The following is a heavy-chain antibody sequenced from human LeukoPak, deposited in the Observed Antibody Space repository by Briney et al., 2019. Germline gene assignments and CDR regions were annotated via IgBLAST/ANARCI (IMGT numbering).Heavy chain of an antibody. D-gene: IGHD3-3*01. Sequence: GGSLRLSCEASGFSFSSYATSWVRQAPGKGLEWVSGISGSGGTTYYAGSVKGRFTISRDIFKNTLYLQMSSLRAGDTAVYYCARDLYADFWSGSVDYWGRGTLVTVSS. CDR2: ISGSGGTT. V-gene: IGHV3-23*01. CDR1: GFSFSSYA. CDR3: ARDLYADFWSGSVDY. J-gene: IGHJ4*02.